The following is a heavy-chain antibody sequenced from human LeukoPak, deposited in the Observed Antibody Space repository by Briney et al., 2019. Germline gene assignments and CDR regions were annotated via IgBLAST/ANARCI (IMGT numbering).Heavy chain of an antibody. D-gene: IGHD3-3*01. J-gene: IGHJ5*02. CDR3: ARSPVFGVVIIANWFDP. V-gene: IGHV4-34*01. Sequence: PSETLSLTCTVKGGSFSGYYWTGIRQPPGKGLEWIGEINHSGSTNYNPSLKSRVTISVDTSKNQFSLKLSSVTAADTAVYYCARSPVFGVVIIANWFDPWGQGTLVTVSS. CDR2: INHSGST. CDR1: GGSFSGYY.